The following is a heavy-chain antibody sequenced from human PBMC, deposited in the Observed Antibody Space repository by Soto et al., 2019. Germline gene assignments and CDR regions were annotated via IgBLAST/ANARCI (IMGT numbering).Heavy chain of an antibody. CDR2: MNPDDGNT. CDR3: ARGPTQSGEWSFSDY. J-gene: IGHJ4*02. Sequence: ASVKVSCKASGYTFTTYEINWVREATGQGLEWMGRMNPDDGNTGYAQKFQGRVTRTRNTSLPTSYMELSGLRSDDTAVYYCARGPTQSGEWSFSDYCGQGALLTLSS. D-gene: IGHD3-3*01. V-gene: IGHV1-8*01. CDR1: GYTFTTYE.